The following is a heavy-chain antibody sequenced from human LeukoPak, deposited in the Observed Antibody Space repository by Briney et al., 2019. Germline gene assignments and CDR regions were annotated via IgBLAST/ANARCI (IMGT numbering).Heavy chain of an antibody. J-gene: IGHJ4*02. CDR3: AREHCRGGNCYPPDY. D-gene: IGHD2-15*01. CDR2: INPYNGNT. Sequence: ASVKASCKASGYTFTSYGFSWVRQAPGQGLEWMGWINPYNGNTNYAQRFQGRVTMTTDTSTSTAYMELRSLTSDDTAVYYCAREHCRGGNCYPPDYWGQGTLVTVSS. CDR1: GYTFTSYG. V-gene: IGHV1-18*04.